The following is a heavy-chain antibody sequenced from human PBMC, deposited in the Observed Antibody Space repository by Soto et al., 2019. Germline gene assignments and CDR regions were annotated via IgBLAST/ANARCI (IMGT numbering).Heavy chain of an antibody. CDR3: ARERSGYDYDWFDP. D-gene: IGHD5-12*01. CDR1: GYTFTSYA. J-gene: IGHJ5*02. V-gene: IGHV1-3*01. Sequence: ASVKVSCKASGYTFTSYAMHWVRQAPGQGLEWMGWINAGNGNTKYSQKFQGRVTITRDTSASTAYMELSSLRSEDTAVYYCARERSGYDYDWFDPWGQGTLVTVSS. CDR2: INAGNGNT.